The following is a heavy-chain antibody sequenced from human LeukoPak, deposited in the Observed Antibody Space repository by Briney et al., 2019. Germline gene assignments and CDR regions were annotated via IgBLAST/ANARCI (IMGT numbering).Heavy chain of an antibody. CDR2: IHHSGRS. V-gene: IGHV4-31*03. J-gene: IGHJ4*02. CDR3: ARGGNRFGGFYFDY. Sequence: PSETLSLTCTISADSLSSGGHYWAWIRQFPGKGLESIGFIHHSGRSRHNPSLKDRVAISVDTSRKQFALKLSSVTAADTAMYYCARGGNRFGGFYFDYWGQGIQVIVSS. D-gene: IGHD3-10*01. CDR1: ADSLSSGGHY.